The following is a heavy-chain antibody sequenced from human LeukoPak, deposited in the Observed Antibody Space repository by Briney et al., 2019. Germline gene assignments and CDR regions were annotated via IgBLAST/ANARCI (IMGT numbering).Heavy chain of an antibody. Sequence: PSETLSLTCTVSGGAISYYYWNWIRQPPGKGLEWVSAISGSGGNTYYADSVKGRFTIYRGNSKMTLYLQMDSLGVEDTALYYCVQDWAWGAFGSWGQGTLVTVSS. CDR3: VQDWAWGAFGS. J-gene: IGHJ4*02. CDR2: ISGSGGNT. V-gene: IGHV3-23*01. D-gene: IGHD7-27*01. CDR1: GGAISYYY.